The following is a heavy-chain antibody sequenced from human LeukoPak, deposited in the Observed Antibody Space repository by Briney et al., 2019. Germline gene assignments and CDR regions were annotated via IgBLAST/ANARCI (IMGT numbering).Heavy chain of an antibody. J-gene: IGHJ4*02. V-gene: IGHV3-9*01. Sequence: TLRLSSAASGFTFYDYAMHWVRHAPGKGLEWGLGICWNSGSIGCADPVKGRFTIYRANAKNSLDLQMRSFRAADTALYSCARDCHRYCSSTRCSYFYDWGQGTLVTVS. CDR1: GFTFYDYA. CDR2: ICWNSGSI. CDR3: ARDCHRYCSSTRCSYFYD. D-gene: IGHD2-2*01.